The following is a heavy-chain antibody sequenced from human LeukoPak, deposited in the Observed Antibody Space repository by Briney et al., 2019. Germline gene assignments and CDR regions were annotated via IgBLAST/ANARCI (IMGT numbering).Heavy chain of an antibody. CDR3: ARQSSGYYYGWFDP. Sequence: PSETLSLTCTVSGGSILDSTYYWAWIRQPPGKGLEWIATIFYTGNTHYNPSLKSRVTMSVDTVKNQFSLNLNSVTTADTAVYYCARQSSGYYYGWFDPWGQGTLVTVSS. D-gene: IGHD3-22*01. CDR2: IFYTGNT. CDR1: GGSILDSTYY. V-gene: IGHV4-39*01. J-gene: IGHJ5*02.